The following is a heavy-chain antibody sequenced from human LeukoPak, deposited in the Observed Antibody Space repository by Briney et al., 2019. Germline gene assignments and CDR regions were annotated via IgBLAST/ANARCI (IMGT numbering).Heavy chain of an antibody. CDR3: AGETTVTTLDY. CDR1: GFTFSNYA. Sequence: PGGSLRLSCAASGFTFSNYAMSWVRQAPGKGLEWVSVISGSGATTDYADSVMGRFTISRDNSKNTLYLQMNSLRAEDTAVYYCAGETTVTTLDYWGQGTLVTVSS. J-gene: IGHJ4*02. V-gene: IGHV3-23*01. D-gene: IGHD4-17*01. CDR2: ISGSGATT.